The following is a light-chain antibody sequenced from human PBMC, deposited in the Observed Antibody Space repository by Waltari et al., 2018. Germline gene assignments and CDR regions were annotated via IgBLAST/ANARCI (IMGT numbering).Light chain of an antibody. J-gene: IGLJ2*01. CDR3: QSYDSGLSVLV. V-gene: IGLV1-40*01. CDR1: RSNIGAGYD. Sequence: QSVLTQPPSVSGAPGQRVTISCTGSRSNIGAGYDIPWYQHLPGTSPKLIIYGNGNRPSGIPDRFSGSKSGTSGSLDITGLQAEDEADYYCQSYDSGLSVLVLGGGTKLTVL. CDR2: GNG.